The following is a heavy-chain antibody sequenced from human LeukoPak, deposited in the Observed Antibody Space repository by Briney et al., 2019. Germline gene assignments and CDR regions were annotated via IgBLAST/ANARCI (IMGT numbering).Heavy chain of an antibody. CDR1: GFTFSSYA. D-gene: IGHD3-10*01. V-gene: IGHV3-30*09. Sequence: PGRSLRLSCAASGFTFSSYAMHWVRQAPGKGLEWVAVISYDGSNKYYADSVKGRFAISRDNSKNTLYLQMNSLRAEDTAVYYCARGYYGSGAKRRKAVEWFWYFDLWGRGTLVTVSS. CDR3: ARGYYGSGAKRRKAVEWFWYFDL. CDR2: ISYDGSNK. J-gene: IGHJ2*01.